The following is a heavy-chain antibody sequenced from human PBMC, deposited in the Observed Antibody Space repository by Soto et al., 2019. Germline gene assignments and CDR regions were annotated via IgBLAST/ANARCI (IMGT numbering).Heavy chain of an antibody. CDR2: IQPRDTYT. CDR3: ARVRATTWRYFDS. V-gene: IGHV5-10-1*01. CDR1: GYRFTSYL. J-gene: IGHJ4*02. D-gene: IGHD1-26*01. Sequence: GEYLKISCQVSGYRFTSYLLTWVRPVPGKGPECQGGIQPRDTYTHYSPPLQGHVPISVDNSKHTVPLQWHSLNAWHTAIYYCARVRATTWRYFDSWGQGTLVTAS.